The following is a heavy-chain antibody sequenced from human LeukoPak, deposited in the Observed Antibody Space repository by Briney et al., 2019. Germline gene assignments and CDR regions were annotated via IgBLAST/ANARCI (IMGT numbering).Heavy chain of an antibody. CDR2: IKQDGSEK. Sequence: PGGSLRLSCAASGFTFSGYWMTWVRQAPGKGLEWVANIKQDGSEKYYVDSVKGRFTISRDNAKNSLYLQMNSLRAEDTAVYYCARKGGFSGSFVYYFDYWGQGTLVTVSS. CDR1: GFTFSGYW. CDR3: ARKGGFSGSFVYYFDY. J-gene: IGHJ4*02. V-gene: IGHV3-7*01. D-gene: IGHD1-26*01.